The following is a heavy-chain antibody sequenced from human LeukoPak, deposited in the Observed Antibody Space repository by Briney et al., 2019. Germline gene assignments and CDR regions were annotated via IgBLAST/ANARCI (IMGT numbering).Heavy chain of an antibody. CDR1: GFTVSDNY. D-gene: IGHD5-24*01. Sequence: GGSLRLSCAVSGFTVSDNYMTWVRQAPGKGLEWVSVIYSGGGTYYADSVTGRFTISRDNSKNTLYLQMNSLRVEDTAVYYCARDGVDEYNYLYGMDVWGQGTTVTVSS. J-gene: IGHJ6*02. CDR3: ARDGVDEYNYLYGMDV. CDR2: IYSGGGT. V-gene: IGHV3-53*01.